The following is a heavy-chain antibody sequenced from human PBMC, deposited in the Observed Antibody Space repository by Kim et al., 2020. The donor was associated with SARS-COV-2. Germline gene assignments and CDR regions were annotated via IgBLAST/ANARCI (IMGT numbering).Heavy chain of an antibody. D-gene: IGHD6-19*01. CDR3: AKVIAVGQHHFDS. Sequence: GDAVTGRFTISRDNSKNTVFLQMNSLRGEDTAVYYCAKVIAVGQHHFDSWGQGTLVIVSS. V-gene: IGHV3-30*02. J-gene: IGHJ4*02.